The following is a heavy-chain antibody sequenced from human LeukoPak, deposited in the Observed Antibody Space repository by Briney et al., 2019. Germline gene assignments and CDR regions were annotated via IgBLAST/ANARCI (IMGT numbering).Heavy chain of an antibody. J-gene: IGHJ6*02. CDR2: IYTSGST. Sequence: PSETLSLTCTVSGGSISSYYWSWIRQPAGKGLEWIGRIYTSGSTNYNPSLKSRVTMSVDTSKNQFSLKLSSVTAADTAVYYCARVGWFGDSNLRQLGGYYGMDVWGQGTTVTVSS. V-gene: IGHV4-4*07. CDR3: ARVGWFGDSNLRQLGGYYGMDV. CDR1: GGSISSYY. D-gene: IGHD3-10*01.